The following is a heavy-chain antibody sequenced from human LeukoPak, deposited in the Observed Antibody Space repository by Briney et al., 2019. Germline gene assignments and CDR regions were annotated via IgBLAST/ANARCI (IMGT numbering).Heavy chain of an antibody. J-gene: IGHJ4*01. CDR2: IRGGGGTT. V-gene: IGHV3-23*01. CDR1: GFTSSSYD. D-gene: IGHD4-17*01. CDR3: ARRRAEDYNDFVHFDY. Sequence: PGGSLRLTCAASGFTSSSYDMNWVRQAPGMGLEWVSRIRGGGGTTYYADSVKGRFTLSRDNTKNTLYLQMNSLRAEDTAVYYCARRRAEDYNDFVHFDYWGHGILVTVSS.